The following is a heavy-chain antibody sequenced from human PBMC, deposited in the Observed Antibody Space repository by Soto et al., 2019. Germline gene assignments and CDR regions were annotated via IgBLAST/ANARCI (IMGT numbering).Heavy chain of an antibody. CDR3: ARQPGVVVPAASTYYYYGMDV. CDR1: GYSFTSYW. CDR2: IYPGDSDT. Sequence: GESLKISCKGSGYSFTSYWIAWACQMPGKGLEWMGIIYPGDSDTRYSPSFQGRVTISADKSISTAYLQWSSLKASDTAMYYCARQPGVVVPAASTYYYYGMDVWGQGT. J-gene: IGHJ6*02. D-gene: IGHD2-2*01. V-gene: IGHV5-51*01.